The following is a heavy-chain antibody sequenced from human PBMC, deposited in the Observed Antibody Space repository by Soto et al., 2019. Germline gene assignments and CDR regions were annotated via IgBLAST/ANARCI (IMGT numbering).Heavy chain of an antibody. V-gene: IGHV1-2*02. CDR3: ARGGGVGVAGSAAFDM. D-gene: IGHD3-3*01. J-gene: IGHJ3*02. CDR2: INPATGAA. Sequence: QLHLVQSGAGVKKPGASVRVSCSASGYPVTAYYMHWVRQAPGRGLEWMGGINPATGAAKYTQTFQGRVTMTRDTSTSTVLMELSGLTSEDTAVFYCARGGGVGVAGSAAFDMWGQGTLVTVSS. CDR1: GYPVTAYY.